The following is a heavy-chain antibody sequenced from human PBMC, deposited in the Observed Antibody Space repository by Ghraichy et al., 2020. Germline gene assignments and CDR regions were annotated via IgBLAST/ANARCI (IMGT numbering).Heavy chain of an antibody. CDR1: GGSFSGYY. CDR3: ARGTHYGDYLFGPPSPKRNWFDP. J-gene: IGHJ5*02. CDR2: INHSGST. D-gene: IGHD4-17*01. V-gene: IGHV4-34*01. Sequence: SETLSLTCAVYGGSFSGYYWSWIRQPPGKGLEWIGEINHSGSTNYNPSLKSRVTISVDTSKNQFSLKLSSVTAADTAVYYCARGTHYGDYLFGPPSPKRNWFDPWGQGTLVTVSS.